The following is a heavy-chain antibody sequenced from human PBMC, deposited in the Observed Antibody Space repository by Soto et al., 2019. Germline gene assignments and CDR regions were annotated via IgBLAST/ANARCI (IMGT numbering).Heavy chain of an antibody. Sequence: GGSLRLSCAASGFTVSSNYMSWVRQAPWKGLEWVSVIYSGGSTYYADSVKGRFTISRHNSKNTLYLQMNSLRAEDTAVYYCASSLDYGSGSYYNEPYYYYGMDVWGQGTTVTVSS. CDR3: ASSLDYGSGSYYNEPYYYYGMDV. V-gene: IGHV3-53*04. CDR2: IYSGGST. J-gene: IGHJ6*02. D-gene: IGHD3-10*01. CDR1: GFTVSSNY.